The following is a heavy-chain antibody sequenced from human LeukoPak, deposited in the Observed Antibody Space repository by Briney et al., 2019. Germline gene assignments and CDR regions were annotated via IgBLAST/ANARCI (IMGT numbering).Heavy chain of an antibody. D-gene: IGHD4-17*01. V-gene: IGHV5-51*01. J-gene: IGHJ5*02. CDR2: IYPGDSDT. CDR1: GYNFTSYW. CDR3: ARHRFPTSYGDYGVNPFDP. Sequence: GESLKISCKVSGYNFTSYWIGWVRQMPGKGLEWMGIIYPGDSDTRYSPSFQGQVTISADKSISTAYLQWSSLKASGTAMYYCARHRFPTSYGDYGVNPFDPWGQGTLVTVSS.